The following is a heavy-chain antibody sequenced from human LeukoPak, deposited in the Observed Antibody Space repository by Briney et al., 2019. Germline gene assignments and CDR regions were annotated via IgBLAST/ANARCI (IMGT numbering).Heavy chain of an antibody. V-gene: IGHV1-18*01. CDR3: AREGSNTVTPDY. D-gene: IGHD4-17*01. Sequence: ASEKVSCKASGYTFTSYGISWVRQAPGQGLEWMGWISAYNDNTNYAQKLQGGVTMTTDTSTSTAYMELRSLRSDDTAVYYCAREGSNTVTPDYWGQGTLVTVSS. CDR2: ISAYNDNT. CDR1: GYTFTSYG. J-gene: IGHJ4*02.